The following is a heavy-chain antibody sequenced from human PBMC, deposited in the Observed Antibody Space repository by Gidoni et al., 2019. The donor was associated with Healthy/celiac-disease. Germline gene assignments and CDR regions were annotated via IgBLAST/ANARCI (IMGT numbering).Heavy chain of an antibody. J-gene: IGHJ6*02. CDR2: ISYDGSNK. CDR3: AREEYGYGMDV. V-gene: IGHV3-30*04. Sequence: QVQLVESGGGVVQPGRSLRLSCAASGFTFSSYAMHWVRQAPGKGLEWVAVISYDGSNKYYADSVKGRFTISRDNSKNTLYLQMNSLRAEDTAVYYCAREEYGYGMDVWGQGTTVTVSS. CDR1: GFTFSSYA. D-gene: IGHD6-6*01.